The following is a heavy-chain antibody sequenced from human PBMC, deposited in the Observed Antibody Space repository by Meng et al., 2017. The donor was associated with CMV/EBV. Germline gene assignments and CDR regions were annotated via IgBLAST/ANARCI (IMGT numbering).Heavy chain of an antibody. CDR1: GGTFSSYA. CDR3: ARNQPSRGWSHEDY. J-gene: IGHJ4*02. V-gene: IGHV1-69*12. Sequence: QAELVQSGAEVKRPGSPVKVSWKASGGTFSSYAISWVRQAPGQGLEWMGGIIPIFGTANYAQKFQGRVTITADESTSTAYMELSSLRSEDTAVYYCARNQPSRGWSHEDYWGQGTLVTVSS. CDR2: IIPIFGTA. D-gene: IGHD2-15*01.